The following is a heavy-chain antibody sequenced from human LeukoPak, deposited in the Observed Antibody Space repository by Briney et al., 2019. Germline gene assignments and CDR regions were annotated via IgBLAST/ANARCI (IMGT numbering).Heavy chain of an antibody. V-gene: IGHV3-11*05. CDR2: ISSSSSDT. D-gene: IGHD3-3*02. CDR3: TRDPLLADY. J-gene: IGHJ4*02. Sequence: GGSLRLSCAASGFTFSDHYMTWIRQAPGRGLGWLSYISSSSSDTNYADSVKGRFTISRDNAKNSLYLQMNTLRAEDTAVYYCTRDPLLADYWGQGTQDTVSS. CDR1: GFTFSDHY.